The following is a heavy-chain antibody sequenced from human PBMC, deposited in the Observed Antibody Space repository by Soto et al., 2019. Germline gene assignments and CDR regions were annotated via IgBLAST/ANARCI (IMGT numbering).Heavy chain of an antibody. V-gene: IGHV4-31*03. CDR3: ARELGDQLLWFDP. J-gene: IGHJ5*02. CDR1: GGSISSGGYY. D-gene: IGHD2-2*01. Sequence: QVQLQESGPGLVKPSQTLSLTCTVSGGSISSGGYYWSWIRQHPGKGLEWIGYIYYSGSTYYNPSLKRRVTISVDTSRNQLSLKLSSVTAADTAVYYGARELGDQLLWFDPWGQGTLVTVSS. CDR2: IYYSGST.